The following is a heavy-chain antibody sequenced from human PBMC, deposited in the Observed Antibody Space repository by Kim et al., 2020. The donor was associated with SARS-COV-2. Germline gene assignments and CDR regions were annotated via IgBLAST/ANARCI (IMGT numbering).Heavy chain of an antibody. V-gene: IGHV5-51*01. Sequence: GESLKISCKGSGYSFTNYWIGWVRQMPGKGLEWMGIIYPGDSDTRYSPSFQGQVTISADKSISTAYLQWSSLKASDTAMYYCARGGEYSSTWYLAFWFDPWGQGTLVTVSS. CDR2: IYPGDSDT. CDR3: ARGGEYSSTWYLAFWFDP. J-gene: IGHJ5*02. CDR1: GYSFTNYW. D-gene: IGHD6-13*01.